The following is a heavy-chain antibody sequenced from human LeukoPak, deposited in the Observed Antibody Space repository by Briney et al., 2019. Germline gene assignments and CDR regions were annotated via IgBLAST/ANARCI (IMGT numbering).Heavy chain of an antibody. J-gene: IGHJ4*02. D-gene: IGHD4-17*01. Sequence: GGSLRLSCAASGFTFSSYSMNWVRQAPGKGLEWVSSISSSSSYIYYADSVKGRFTISRDNAKNSLYLQMNSLRAEDTAVYYCARDSLTVTNGVFDYWGQGTLVTVPS. V-gene: IGHV3-21*01. CDR1: GFTFSSYS. CDR3: ARDSLTVTNGVFDY. CDR2: ISSSSSYI.